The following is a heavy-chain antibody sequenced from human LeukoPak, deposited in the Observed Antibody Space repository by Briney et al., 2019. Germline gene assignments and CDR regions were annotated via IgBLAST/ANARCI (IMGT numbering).Heavy chain of an antibody. V-gene: IGHV7-4-1*02. CDR3: ARVVHPYDYESSGLTYDAFDI. CDR1: GYTFTSYA. Sequence: ASVKVSCKASGYTFTSYAMNWVRQAPGQGLEGMGWINTNTGNPTYAQGFTGRFVFSLDTSVSTAYLQISSLKAEDTAVYYCARVVHPYDYESSGLTYDAFDIWGQGTMVTVSS. D-gene: IGHD3-22*01. CDR2: INTNTGNP. J-gene: IGHJ3*02.